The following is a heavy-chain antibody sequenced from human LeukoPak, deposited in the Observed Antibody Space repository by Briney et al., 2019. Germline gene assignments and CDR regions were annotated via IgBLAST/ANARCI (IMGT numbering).Heavy chain of an antibody. J-gene: IGHJ4*02. V-gene: IGHV3-23*01. Sequence: GGSLRLSCAASGFTFSSYAMSWLRQAPGKGPEWVSAISGSGGSTYYADSVKGRFTISRDNSKNTLYLQMNSLRPEDTAVYYCAKVPTIFGPFDYWGQGTLVTVSS. CDR1: GFTFSSYA. CDR3: AKVPTIFGPFDY. D-gene: IGHD3-3*01. CDR2: ISGSGGST.